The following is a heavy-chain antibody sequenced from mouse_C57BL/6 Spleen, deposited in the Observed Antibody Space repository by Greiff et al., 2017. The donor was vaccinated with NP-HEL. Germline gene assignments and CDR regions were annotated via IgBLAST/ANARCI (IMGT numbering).Heavy chain of an antibody. D-gene: IGHD2-5*01. V-gene: IGHV5-4*03. J-gene: IGHJ1*03. Sequence: EVKVVESGGGLVKPGGSLKLSCAASGFTFSSYAMSWVRQTPEKRLEWVATISDGGSYTYYPDNVKGRFTISRDNAKNNLYLQMSHLKSEDTAMYYCARRSYSNYWYFDVWGTGTTVTVSS. CDR3: ARRSYSNYWYFDV. CDR1: GFTFSSYA. CDR2: ISDGGSYT.